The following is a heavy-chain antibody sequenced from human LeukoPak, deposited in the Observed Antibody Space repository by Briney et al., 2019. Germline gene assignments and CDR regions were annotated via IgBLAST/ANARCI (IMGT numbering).Heavy chain of an antibody. Sequence: SETLSLNCTVSGGSISSYYWSWIRQPAGKGLEWIGRIYTSGSTNYNPSLKSRVTMSVDTSKNQFSLKLSSVTAADTAVYYCARVYCSGGSCYGFDYWGQGTLVTVSS. CDR2: IYTSGST. D-gene: IGHD2-15*01. J-gene: IGHJ4*02. CDR3: ARVYCSGGSCYGFDY. V-gene: IGHV4-4*07. CDR1: GGSISSYY.